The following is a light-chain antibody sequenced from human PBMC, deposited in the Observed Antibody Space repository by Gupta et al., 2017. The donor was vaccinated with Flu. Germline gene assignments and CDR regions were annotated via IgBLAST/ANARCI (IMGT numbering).Light chain of an antibody. CDR3: QQYYGTPT. J-gene: IGKJ4*01. V-gene: IGKV4-1*01. CDR2: WAS. CDR1: QTILYSSTNKNF. Sequence: DIVMTQSPDSLAVSLGERATFNCKSSQTILYSSTNKNFLGWYQQKPGQPPRLLIYWASTRESGVPDRFSASGSGTDFTLTTSSLQAEDVAVYYCQQYYGTPTFGGGTKVEIK.